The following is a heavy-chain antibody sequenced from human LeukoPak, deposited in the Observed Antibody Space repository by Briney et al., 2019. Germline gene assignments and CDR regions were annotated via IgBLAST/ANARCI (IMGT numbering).Heavy chain of an antibody. D-gene: IGHD6-25*01. CDR1: GGTFSSYA. J-gene: IGHJ4*02. CDR3: ARAHSGGYYFDY. CDR2: IIPIFGTA. Sequence: SVKVSCKASGGTFSSYAISWVRQAPGQGLEWMGGIIPIFGTANYAQKFQGRVTITADESTSTAYMELSSLRSEDTAVYYCARAHSGGYYFDYWGQGTLVTVSS. V-gene: IGHV1-69*13.